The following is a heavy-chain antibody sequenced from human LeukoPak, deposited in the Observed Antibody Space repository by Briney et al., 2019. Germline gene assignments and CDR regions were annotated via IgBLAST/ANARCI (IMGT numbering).Heavy chain of an antibody. V-gene: IGHV4-39*07. Sequence: PSETLSLTCSVSGGSISSSSYYWSWIRQPPGKGLEWIGEINHSGSTNYNPSLKSRVTISVDTSKNQFSLKLSSVTAADTAVYYCARCWGGLLLFKRAHNWFDPWGQGTLVTVSS. CDR2: INHSGST. CDR3: ARCWGGLLLFKRAHNWFDP. J-gene: IGHJ5*02. D-gene: IGHD1-26*01. CDR1: GGSISSSSYY.